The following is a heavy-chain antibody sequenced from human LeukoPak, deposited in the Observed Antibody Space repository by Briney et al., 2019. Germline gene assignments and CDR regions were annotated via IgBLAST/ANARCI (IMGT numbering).Heavy chain of an antibody. CDR2: MKLDGSEE. D-gene: IGHD2-15*01. CDR1: GFTFSRYW. Sequence: GGSLRLSCAASGFTFSRYWMSWVRQAPGKWLEWVANMKLDGSEEYYVDSVKGRFTISRDNAKNSLYLQMNSLRVDNTAVYYCTRWARYCSGGSCYSWFDPWGQGTLVTVSS. CDR3: TRWARYCSGGSCYSWFDP. V-gene: IGHV3-7*01. J-gene: IGHJ5*02.